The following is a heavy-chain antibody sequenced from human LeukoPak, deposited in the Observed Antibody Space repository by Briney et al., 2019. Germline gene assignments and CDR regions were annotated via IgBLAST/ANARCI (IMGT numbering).Heavy chain of an antibody. CDR2: IYSSGST. V-gene: IGHV4-31*03. Sequence: PSETLSLTCTVSGGSISSGTYYWSWIRQHPGKGLEWIGYIYSSGSTNYNPSLKSRVTISVDTSKTQFSLKLSSVTAADTAVYYCARGSDSSGYYYYGMDVWGQGTTVTVSS. CDR3: ARGSDSSGYYYYGMDV. CDR1: GGSISSGTYY. D-gene: IGHD3-22*01. J-gene: IGHJ6*02.